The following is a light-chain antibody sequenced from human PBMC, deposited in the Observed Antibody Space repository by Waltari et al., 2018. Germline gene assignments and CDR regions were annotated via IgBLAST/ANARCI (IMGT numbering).Light chain of an antibody. CDR3: SSYTSFSTLV. CDR1: SNDVGGYDS. J-gene: IGLJ2*01. V-gene: IGLV2-14*03. Sequence: QSALTQPASVSGSPGQSITIPCTGPSNDVGGYDSVSWYQQHQCKAPKTVIFDVINRPSGVSSRFSGSKSGNTASLTISGLQAEDEADYYCSSYTSFSTLVFGGGTKLTVL. CDR2: DVI.